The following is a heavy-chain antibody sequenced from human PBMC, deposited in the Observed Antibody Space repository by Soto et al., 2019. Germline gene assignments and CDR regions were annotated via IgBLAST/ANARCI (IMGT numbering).Heavy chain of an antibody. CDR3: VRGLRAYYGDSEYVYYFDY. V-gene: IGHV4-34*01. D-gene: IGHD4-17*01. CDR1: GGSFSGYY. CDR2: INHSGST. J-gene: IGHJ4*02. Sequence: PSETLSLTCAVYGGSFSGYYWSWIRQPPGKGLEWIGEINHSGSTNYNPSLKSRVTISVDTSKNQFSLKLSSVTAADTAVYYCVRGLRAYYGDSEYVYYFDYWGQGTLVTVSS.